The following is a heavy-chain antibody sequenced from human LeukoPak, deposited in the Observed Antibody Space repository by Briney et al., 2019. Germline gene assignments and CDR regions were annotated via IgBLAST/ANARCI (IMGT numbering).Heavy chain of an antibody. CDR2: ISYDGSNK. J-gene: IGHJ4*02. V-gene: IGHV3-30*18. D-gene: IGHD3-22*01. Sequence: GGSLRLSCAASGFTFSSYGMHWVRQAPGKGLEWVAVISYDGSNKYYADSVKGRFTISRDNSKNTLYLQMNSLRAEDTAVYYCAKGRQWLSSGYYFDYWGQGTLVTVSS. CDR1: GFTFSSYG. CDR3: AKGRQWLSSGYYFDY.